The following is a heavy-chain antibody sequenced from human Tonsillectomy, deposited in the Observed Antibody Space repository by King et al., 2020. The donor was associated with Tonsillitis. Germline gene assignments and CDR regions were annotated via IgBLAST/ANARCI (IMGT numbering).Heavy chain of an antibody. CDR3: ARGGYYDFWSGYYTRGADYYCCGIDV. CDR1: GFTFSSYD. CDR2: IGTAGDT. D-gene: IGHD3-3*01. V-gene: IGHV3-13*01. Sequence: EVQLVESGGGLVQPGGSLRLSCAASGFTFSSYDMHWVRQATGKGLEWVSVIGTAGDTYYPGSVKGRFTISRENATNSLYLQMHSLRAGDTAVYYCARGGYYDFWSGYYTRGADYYCCGIDVWGQGPTVTVSS. J-gene: IGHJ6*02.